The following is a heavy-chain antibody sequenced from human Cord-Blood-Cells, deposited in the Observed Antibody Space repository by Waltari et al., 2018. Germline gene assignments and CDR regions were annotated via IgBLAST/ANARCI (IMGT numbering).Heavy chain of an antibody. Sequence: QVQLQESGPGLVKPSETLSLTCTVSGGSISSYYWSWIRQPHGKGLEWIGYIYYSGSTNYNPSLKSRVTISVDTSKNQFSLKLSLTAADTAVYYCARVGNSSSWYYYYYYMDVWGKGTTVTVSS. J-gene: IGHJ6*03. D-gene: IGHD6-13*01. CDR1: GGSISSYY. CDR2: IYYSGST. V-gene: IGHV4-59*01. CDR3: ARVGNSSSWYYYYYYMDV.